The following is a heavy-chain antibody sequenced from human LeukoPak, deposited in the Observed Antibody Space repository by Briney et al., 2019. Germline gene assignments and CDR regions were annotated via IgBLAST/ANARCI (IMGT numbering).Heavy chain of an antibody. V-gene: IGHV3-23*01. CDR2: ISGSGGNI. J-gene: IGHJ4*02. CDR3: AKRAKGYCSSINCGTDY. Sequence: GGSLRLSCVASGFTFSSYAMSWVRQAPGKGLEWVSSISGSGGNIFYADSVKGRFIISRDNSKNTVYLQTNSLRVEDAAVYFCAKRAKGYCSSINCGTDYWGQGTLVTVSS. CDR1: GFTFSSYA. D-gene: IGHD2-2*01.